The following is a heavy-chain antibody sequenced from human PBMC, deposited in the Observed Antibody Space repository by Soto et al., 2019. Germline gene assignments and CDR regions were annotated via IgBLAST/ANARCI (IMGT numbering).Heavy chain of an antibody. CDR3: AYSYPCSGDSCYSNISWLDP. Sequence: QITLKESGPTLVKPTQTLTLTCTFSGFSLSTSGVGVGWIRQPPGKALEWLALIYWDDDKRYSPSLKSRLTITKDTSKNQVVLTMTNMDPVDTATYYCAYSYPCSGDSCYSNISWLDPWGQGTLVTVSS. D-gene: IGHD2-15*01. V-gene: IGHV2-5*02. CDR2: IYWDDDK. J-gene: IGHJ5*02. CDR1: GFSLSTSGVG.